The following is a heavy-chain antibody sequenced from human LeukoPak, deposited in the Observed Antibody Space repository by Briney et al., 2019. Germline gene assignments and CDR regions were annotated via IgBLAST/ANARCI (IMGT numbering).Heavy chain of an antibody. Sequence: PGGSLRLSCEASGLIFSSYWMSWVRQAPGKGLEWVAAISGGGSTTYYADSVKGRFTISRDNSKNTLYLQMNSLRAEDTAVYYCAKEEHIVAVTHPDYWGQGTLVTVSS. CDR2: ISGGGSTT. CDR1: GLIFSSYW. CDR3: AKEEHIVAVTHPDY. V-gene: IGHV3-23*01. D-gene: IGHD2-21*02. J-gene: IGHJ4*02.